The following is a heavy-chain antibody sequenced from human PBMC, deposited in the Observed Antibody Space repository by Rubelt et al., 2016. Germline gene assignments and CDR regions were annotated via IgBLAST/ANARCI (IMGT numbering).Heavy chain of an antibody. CDR2: IYPGDSDT. J-gene: IGHJ3*02. CDR3: ARLRGSPQGAAFDI. Sequence: EVQLVQSGAEVKKPGESLKISCKGSGYSFTTYWIGWVRQMPGKGLECMGIIYPGDSDTRYSPSCHGQVTSAADKSISTAYLQWSSLKASDTAMYYCARLRGSPQGAAFDIWGQGTMVTVSS. V-gene: IGHV5-51*01. D-gene: IGHD1-26*01. CDR1: GYSFTTYW.